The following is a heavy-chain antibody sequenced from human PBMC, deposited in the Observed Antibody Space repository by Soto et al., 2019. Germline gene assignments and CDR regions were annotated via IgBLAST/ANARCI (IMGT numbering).Heavy chain of an antibody. CDR1: GFTFSDYG. J-gene: IGHJ6*02. CDR2: ISYDESNK. CDR3: AKDVTRKGHYYYGMDV. V-gene: IGHV3-30*18. D-gene: IGHD2-2*01. Sequence: QEQLVESGGGVVQPGRSLRLSCAASGFTFSDYGMHWVRQAPGKGLEWVAVISYDESNKYSADSVKGRFTISRDNSKNTLYLQMNSLRAEGTAVYYCAKDVTRKGHYYYGMDVWGQGITVTVSS.